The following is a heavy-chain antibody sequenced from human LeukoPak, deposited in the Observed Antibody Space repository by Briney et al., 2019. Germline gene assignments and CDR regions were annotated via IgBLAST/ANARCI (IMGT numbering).Heavy chain of an antibody. CDR2: IYYSGST. V-gene: IGHV4-31*03. CDR3: ARDRGLREYYDSLTGYPYGMDV. CDR1: GGSISSGGYY. Sequence: SETLSLTCTVSGGSISSGGYYWSWIRQHPGKGLEWSVYIYYSGSTYYNPSLKSRVTISVDTSKNQFSLKLSSVTAADTAVYYCARDRGLREYYDSLTGYPYGMDVWGQGTTVTVSS. D-gene: IGHD3-9*01. J-gene: IGHJ6*02.